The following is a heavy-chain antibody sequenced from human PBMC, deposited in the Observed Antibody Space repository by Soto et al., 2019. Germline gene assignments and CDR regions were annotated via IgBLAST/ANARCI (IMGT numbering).Heavy chain of an antibody. CDR1: GYTFTSYA. CDR3: TREAPTDDY. V-gene: IGHV1-18*01. J-gene: IGHJ4*02. CDR2: ISANNGNT. Sequence: QVQLVQSGAEVKKPGDSVKVSCKASGYTFTSYAISWVRQAPGQGLEWMGWISANNGNTNYAQKLQGRGTMTTDTSTSTDDMALGSLRSDATAAYYFTREAPTDDYWGQGAPVTFAA.